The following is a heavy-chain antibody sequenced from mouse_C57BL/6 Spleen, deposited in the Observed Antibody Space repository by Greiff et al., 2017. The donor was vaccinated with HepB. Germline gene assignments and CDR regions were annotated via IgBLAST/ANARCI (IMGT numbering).Heavy chain of an antibody. D-gene: IGHD5-5*01. CDR1: GYTFTSYW. CDR3: ARQTTLAMDY. CDR2: IDPSDSYT. V-gene: IGHV1-69*01. Sequence: QVQLKEPGAELVMPGASVKLSCKASGYTFTSYWMHWVKQRPGQGLEWIGEIDPSDSYTNYNQKFKGKSTLTVDKSSSTAYMQLSSLTSEDSAVYYCARQTTLAMDYWGQGTSVTVSS. J-gene: IGHJ4*01.